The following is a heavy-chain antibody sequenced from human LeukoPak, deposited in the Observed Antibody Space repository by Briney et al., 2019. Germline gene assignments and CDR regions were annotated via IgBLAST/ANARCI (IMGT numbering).Heavy chain of an antibody. Sequence: QSGGSLRLSCAASGFTFSSYGMSWVRQAPGKGLEWLSYISSSSSTIYYADSVKGRFTISRDNAKNSLYLQLNSLRPEDTGLYYCARDRGGWPDYWGQGTLVTVSS. CDR1: GFTFSSYG. CDR2: ISSSSSTI. J-gene: IGHJ4*02. CDR3: ARDRGGWPDY. V-gene: IGHV3-48*01. D-gene: IGHD6-19*01.